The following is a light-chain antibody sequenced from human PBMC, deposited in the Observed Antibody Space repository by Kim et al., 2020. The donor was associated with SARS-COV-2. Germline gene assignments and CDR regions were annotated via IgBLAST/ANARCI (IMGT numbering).Light chain of an antibody. CDR2: DVS. J-gene: IGLJ3*02. CDR1: SSDVGGYNY. CDR3: TSYTSSNTWV. Sequence: QSITISCTGTSSDVGGYNYVSWYQQHPGKAPNLILYDVSRRPSGVSNRFSGSKSGNTASLTISGLQAEDEADYYCTSYTSSNTWVFGGGTKLTVL. V-gene: IGLV2-14*04.